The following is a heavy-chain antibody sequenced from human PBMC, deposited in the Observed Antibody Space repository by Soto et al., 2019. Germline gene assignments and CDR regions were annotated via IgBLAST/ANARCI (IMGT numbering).Heavy chain of an antibody. D-gene: IGHD4-17*01. CDR1: GFTFTTFG. CDR3: AKDLQAYGDYNYYYYGMDV. CDR2: ISYDGHNK. Sequence: QVQLVESGGGVVQPAGSLRLSCTASGFTFTTFGIHWVRQAPGKGLEWVALISYDGHNKYYSDSVKGRFTISRDNYKNTLSLQMNSLRAEDTAVYYCAKDLQAYGDYNYYYYGMDVWGQVTTVSVSS. V-gene: IGHV3-30*18. J-gene: IGHJ6*02.